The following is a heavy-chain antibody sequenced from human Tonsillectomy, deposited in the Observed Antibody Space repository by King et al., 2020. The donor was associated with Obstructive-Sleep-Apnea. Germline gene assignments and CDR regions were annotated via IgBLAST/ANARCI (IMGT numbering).Heavy chain of an antibody. J-gene: IGHJ3*02. Sequence: VQLQESGPGLVKPSQTLSLTCTVSGGSISSGGSYWNWIRQHPGKGLEWIGNIYHSGSTYYNPSLKSRITMSVDASKNQFSLRLISVTAADTAVYYCARHWGSDAFDIWGQGTMLTVSS. CDR1: GGSISSGGSY. V-gene: IGHV4-31*03. D-gene: IGHD7-27*01. CDR3: ARHWGSDAFDI. CDR2: IYHSGST.